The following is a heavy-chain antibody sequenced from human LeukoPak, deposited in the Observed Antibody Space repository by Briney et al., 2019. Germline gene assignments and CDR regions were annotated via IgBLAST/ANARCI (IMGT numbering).Heavy chain of an antibody. J-gene: IGHJ5*01. Sequence: GMSLSLSCATSGFTFSTYGMEWVRQAPGKGLEWVSTISGSGGGTYYADSVKGRFTISRDDPKNTLYVQMNSLRVEDTAVYYCAKDFASWGQGTLVTVSS. CDR3: AKDFAS. V-gene: IGHV3-23*01. CDR1: GFTFSTYG. CDR2: ISGSGGGT.